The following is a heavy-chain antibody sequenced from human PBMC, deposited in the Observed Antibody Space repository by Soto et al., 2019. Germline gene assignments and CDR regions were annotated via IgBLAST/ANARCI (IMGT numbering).Heavy chain of an antibody. CDR3: ARREIQGPIDY. D-gene: IGHD1-26*01. V-gene: IGHV4-28*01. CDR1: GYSISSSNW. J-gene: IGHJ4*02. Sequence: QVQLQESGPGLVKPSDTLSLTCAVSGYSISSSNWWGWIRQPPGKGLEWIGYIYYSGTTYYNPSLKSRVTMSVDASKNQSSLKLTSVTAVDTAVYYCARREIQGPIDYWGQGTLVTVSS. CDR2: IYYSGTT.